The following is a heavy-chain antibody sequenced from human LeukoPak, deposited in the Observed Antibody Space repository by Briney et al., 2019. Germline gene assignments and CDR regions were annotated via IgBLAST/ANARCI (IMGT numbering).Heavy chain of an antibody. CDR3: ARDLHYGDYEDY. CDR2: IYYSGST. Sequence: SQTLSLTCAVSGGSISSGGYSWSWIRQPPWKGLEWIGYIYYSGSTYYNPSLKSRVTISVDTSKNQFSLKLSSVTAADTAVYYCARDLHYGDYEDYWGQGTLVTVSS. D-gene: IGHD4-17*01. CDR1: GGSISSGGYS. J-gene: IGHJ4*02. V-gene: IGHV4-30-4*07.